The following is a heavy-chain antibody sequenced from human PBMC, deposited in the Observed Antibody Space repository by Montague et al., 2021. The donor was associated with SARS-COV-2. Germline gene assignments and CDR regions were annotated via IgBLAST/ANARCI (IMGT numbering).Heavy chain of an antibody. J-gene: IGHJ4*02. V-gene: IGHV4-34*01. D-gene: IGHD3-10*01. Sequence: SETLSLTCAVYGGSFSGYYWSWIRQPPEKGLEWIGEINQSGRTNNNPSLKSRVIISVDTSKNQFSLKLSSVTAADTAVYYCARRRSSVWGVSVSAELDHWGQGILVIVSS. CDR1: GGSFSGYY. CDR3: ARRRSSVWGVSVSAELDH. CDR2: INQSGRT.